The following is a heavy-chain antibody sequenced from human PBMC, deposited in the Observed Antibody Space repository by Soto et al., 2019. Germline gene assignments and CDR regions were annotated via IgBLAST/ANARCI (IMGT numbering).Heavy chain of an antibody. V-gene: IGHV4-59*01. CDR3: ARSAGMTWNPIDY. J-gene: IGHJ4*02. CDR1: GGSISSYY. D-gene: IGHD1-1*01. CDR2: IYYSGST. Sequence: SETLSLTCPVSGGSISSYYLSWIRQPPGKGLEWIGYIYYSGSTNYNPSLKSRVTISVDTSKNQFSLKLSSVTAADTAVYYCARSAGMTWNPIDYWGQGTLVTVSS.